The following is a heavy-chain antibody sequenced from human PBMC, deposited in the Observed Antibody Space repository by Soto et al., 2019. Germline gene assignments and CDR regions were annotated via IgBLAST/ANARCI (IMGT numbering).Heavy chain of an antibody. Sequence: QVQLQESGPGLVKPSQTLSLTCTVSGGSINSGDYYWSWVRQLPGEGLEWIGFISYSGSTYYNPSRESRVTISLATSKNQFTLELNPVTAADSAVYYCAREVSPNSRGWYTVLVRWFDPWGQGTLVTVSS. J-gene: IGHJ5*02. V-gene: IGHV4-31*03. D-gene: IGHD6-19*01. CDR1: GGSINSGDYY. CDR2: ISYSGST. CDR3: AREVSPNSRGWYTVLVRWFDP.